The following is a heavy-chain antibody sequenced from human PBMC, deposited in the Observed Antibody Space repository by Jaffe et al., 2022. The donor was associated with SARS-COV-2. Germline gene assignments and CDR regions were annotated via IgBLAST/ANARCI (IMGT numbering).Heavy chain of an antibody. J-gene: IGHJ4*02. D-gene: IGHD3-10*01. CDR3: AREVRPITMVRGVRPFDY. CDR1: GGSFSGYY. Sequence: QVQLQQWGAGLLKPSETLSLTCAVYGGSFSGYYWSWIRQPPGKGLEWIGEINHSGSTNYNPSLKSRVTISVDTSKNQFSLKLSSVTAADTAVYYCAREVRPITMVRGVRPFDYWGQGTLVTVSS. CDR2: INHSGST. V-gene: IGHV4-34*01.